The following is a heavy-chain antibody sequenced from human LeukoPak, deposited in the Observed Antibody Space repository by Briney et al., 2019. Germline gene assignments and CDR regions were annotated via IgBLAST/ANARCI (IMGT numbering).Heavy chain of an antibody. CDR3: ARDGYCSSTSCYNWFDP. J-gene: IGHJ5*02. CDR1: GYTFTSYG. D-gene: IGHD2-2*01. CDR2: ISAYNGNT. Sequence: ASVKVSCKASGYTFTSYGISWVRQAPGQGLEWMGWISAYNGNTNYAQKFQGRVTITADESTGTAYMELSSLRSEDTAVYYCARDGYCSSTSCYNWFDPWGQGTLVTVSS. V-gene: IGHV1-18*01.